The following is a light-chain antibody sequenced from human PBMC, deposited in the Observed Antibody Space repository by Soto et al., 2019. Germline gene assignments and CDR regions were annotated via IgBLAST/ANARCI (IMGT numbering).Light chain of an antibody. J-gene: IGKJ5*01. CDR1: QSVSSSY. CDR3: QQYNNWPPGIT. CDR2: GAS. Sequence: EIVLTQSPGTLSLSPGERATLSCRASQSVSSSYLAWYQQKPGQAPRLLIYGASNRATGIPDRFSGSGSGTDFTLTISRLEPEDFAVYYCQQYNNWPPGITFGQGTRLEIK. V-gene: IGKV3-20*01.